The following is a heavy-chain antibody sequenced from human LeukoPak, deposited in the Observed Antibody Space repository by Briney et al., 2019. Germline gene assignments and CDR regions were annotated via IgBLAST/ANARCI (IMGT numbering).Heavy chain of an antibody. J-gene: IGHJ6*03. D-gene: IGHD2-2*01. Sequence: PSETLSLTCTVSGGSISSSSYYWGWIRQPPGKGLEWIGSIYYSGSTYYNPSLKSRVTISVDTSKNQFSLKLSSVTAADTAVYYCARDRDIVVVPAAIDYYYYYMDVWGKGTTVTVSS. CDR2: IYYSGST. CDR1: GGSISSSSYY. CDR3: ARDRDIVVVPAAIDYYYYYMDV. V-gene: IGHV4-39*07.